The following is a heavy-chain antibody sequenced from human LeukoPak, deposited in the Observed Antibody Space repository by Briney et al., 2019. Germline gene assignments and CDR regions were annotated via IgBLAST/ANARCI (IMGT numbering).Heavy chain of an antibody. CDR3: ATHSIAAVGFDY. J-gene: IGHJ4*02. V-gene: IGHV1-2*02. D-gene: IGHD6-13*01. Sequence: ASVKVSCKASGYTFTGYYIHWVRQAPGQRLEWMGWINPNNADKTFAQKFQGRVTMTRDTSISTAYMELSRLTSDDTAVYYCATHSIAAVGFDYWGQGTLVTVSS. CDR1: GYTFTGYY. CDR2: INPNNADK.